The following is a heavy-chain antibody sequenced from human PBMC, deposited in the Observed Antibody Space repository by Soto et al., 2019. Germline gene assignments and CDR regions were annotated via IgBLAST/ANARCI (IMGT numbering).Heavy chain of an antibody. V-gene: IGHV4-59*01. CDR3: ARAPYTSSWNFDY. D-gene: IGHD6-6*01. CDR2: IYYSGST. Sequence: SETLSLTCTVSGGSISNYYWSLIRQPPGKGLEWIGHIYYSGSTNYNPSLKSRVTVSVDTSKKQFSLKLTSVTAADTAVYYCARAPYTSSWNFDYWGPGTLVTVSS. CDR1: GGSISNYY. J-gene: IGHJ4*02.